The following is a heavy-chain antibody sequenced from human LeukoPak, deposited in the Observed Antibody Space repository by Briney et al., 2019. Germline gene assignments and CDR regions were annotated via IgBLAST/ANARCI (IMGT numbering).Heavy chain of an antibody. Sequence: GGSLRLSRAASGFTFSNYWMSWVRQAPGKGLEWVANIEEDGTREDYVDSVRGRFTVSRDNANNSVYLQMNSLRAEDTAVYYCVSQQLAPPWGQGTLVTVSS. CDR2: IEEDGTRE. CDR1: GFTFSNYW. D-gene: IGHD5-24*01. V-gene: IGHV3-7*01. J-gene: IGHJ5*02. CDR3: VSQQLAPP.